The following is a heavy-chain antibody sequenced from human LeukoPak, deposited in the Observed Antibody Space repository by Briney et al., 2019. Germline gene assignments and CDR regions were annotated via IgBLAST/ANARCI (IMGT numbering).Heavy chain of an antibody. Sequence: GGSLRLSCAASGFTFSGYAMHWVRQAPGKWLEWVAVISYDGSNKYYADSVKGRFTISRDNSKNTLYLQMNSLRAEDTAVYYCASMELGGSGMRALFDYWGQGTLVTVSS. V-gene: IGHV3-30*04. CDR1: GFTFSGYA. CDR2: ISYDGSNK. CDR3: ASMELGGSGMRALFDY. J-gene: IGHJ4*02. D-gene: IGHD3-10*01.